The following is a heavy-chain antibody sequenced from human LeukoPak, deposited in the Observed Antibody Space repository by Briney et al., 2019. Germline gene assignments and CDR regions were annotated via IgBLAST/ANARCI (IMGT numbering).Heavy chain of an antibody. V-gene: IGHV3-21*04. CDR3: ARAGCYYDSRGCLEAAFDI. D-gene: IGHD3-22*01. Sequence: GGSLRLSCAASGFSFSSYTMNWVRQAPGKGLEWVSIISSSSSYIYYADSVKGRFTISRDNAKNSLFLQMNSLRAEDTAVYYCARAGCYYDSRGCLEAAFDIWGQGTMVTVSS. J-gene: IGHJ3*02. CDR1: GFSFSSYT. CDR2: ISSSSSYI.